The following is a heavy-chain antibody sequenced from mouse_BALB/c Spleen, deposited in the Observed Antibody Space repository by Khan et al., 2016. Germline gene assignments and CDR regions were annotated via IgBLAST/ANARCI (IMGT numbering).Heavy chain of an antibody. J-gene: IGHJ2*01. V-gene: IGHV4-1*02. CDR2: INPDSSTI. CDR1: GFDFSRYW. Sequence: EVKLLESGGGLVQPGGSLKLSCAASGFDFSRYWMSWVRQAPGKGLEWIGEINPDSSTINYTPSLKDKFIISRDNAKNTLYLQMSKVRSEDTALEYWARLGRTEDFDYCCQGTTLTVSS. CDR3: ARLGRTEDFDY. D-gene: IGHD1-1*01.